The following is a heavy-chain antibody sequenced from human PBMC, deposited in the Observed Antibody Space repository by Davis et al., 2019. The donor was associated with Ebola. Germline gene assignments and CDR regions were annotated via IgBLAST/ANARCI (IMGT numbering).Heavy chain of an antibody. CDR3: AREYGGNFDY. J-gene: IGHJ4*02. CDR1: GGSISSSNW. D-gene: IGHD4-23*01. Sequence: SQTLSLTCAVSGGSISSSNWWSWIRQPPGKGLEWIGNIYYSGSTNYNSSLKSRVTISVDTSKNQFSLKLSSVTAADTAVYYCAREYGGNFDYWGQGTLVTVSS. V-gene: IGHV4-61*01. CDR2: IYYSGST.